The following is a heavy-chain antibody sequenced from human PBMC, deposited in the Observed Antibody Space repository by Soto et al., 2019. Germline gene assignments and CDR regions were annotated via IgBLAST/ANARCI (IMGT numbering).Heavy chain of an antibody. V-gene: IGHV1-18*01. Sequence: QVQLVQSGAEVKKPGASVRVSCKASGYTFSRYGISWVRQAPGQGLEWMGWISGFNGNTKESEKLQGRVTLTTDTAANTAHMELRGLRSDDTAVYYGARASAYSTPWSFDNWGQGTLVTVSS. CDR1: GYTFSRYG. CDR3: ARASAYSTPWSFDN. J-gene: IGHJ4*02. CDR2: ISGFNGNT. D-gene: IGHD6-13*01.